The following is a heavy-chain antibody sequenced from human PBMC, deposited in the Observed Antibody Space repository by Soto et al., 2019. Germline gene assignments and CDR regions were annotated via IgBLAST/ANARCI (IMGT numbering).Heavy chain of an antibody. CDR3: ARNGGNTWYYFDS. CDR2: TYHSGNP. J-gene: IGHJ4*02. Sequence: SETLSLTYDVSGDTISTGGYTWAWIRQPPGKALEWIGHTYHSGNPYYNPSLKSRVTISVDTSKNQFSLKLSSVTAADTGMYYCARNGGNTWYYFDSWGQGTVVTVSS. CDR1: GDTISTGGYT. D-gene: IGHD6-13*01. V-gene: IGHV4-30-2*01.